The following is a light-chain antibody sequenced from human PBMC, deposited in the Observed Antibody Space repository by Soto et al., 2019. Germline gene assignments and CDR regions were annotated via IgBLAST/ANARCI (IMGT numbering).Light chain of an antibody. Sequence: DIQMTQSPSSLSASVGDRVTITCRASQTISTSLNWYQQKPGKAPKLLIYAASSLQSGVPSRFSGSESGTDFTLTISSLQPEDFVTYYCQQSFSTPPTFGQGTKVEIK. CDR1: QTISTS. CDR2: AAS. J-gene: IGKJ1*01. V-gene: IGKV1-39*01. CDR3: QQSFSTPPT.